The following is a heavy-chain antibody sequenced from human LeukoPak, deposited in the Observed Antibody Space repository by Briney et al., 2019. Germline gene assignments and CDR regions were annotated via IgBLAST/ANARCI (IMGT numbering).Heavy chain of an antibody. J-gene: IGHJ4*02. Sequence: GGSLRLSCAASGFTVSSNYMSWVRQAPGKGLEWVSSISSSSDYIYYVDSVKGRFTISRDNAKNSLFLQMNSLGAEDTAVYFCARGNIKFDYWGRGTLVTVSS. V-gene: IGHV3-21*01. CDR3: ARGNIKFDY. CDR2: ISSSSDYI. CDR1: GFTVSSNY.